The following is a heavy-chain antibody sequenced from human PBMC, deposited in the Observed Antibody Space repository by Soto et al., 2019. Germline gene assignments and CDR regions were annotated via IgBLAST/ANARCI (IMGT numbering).Heavy chain of an antibody. Sequence: EVQLVESGGGLVHPGGSLRLSCVASGFIFTDHYMDWVRQAPGKGLEWVGRIRNKANSYTTEYAASVEGRFTFSRDDSKNSLYLQMNSLKTEDTAVYYCARDYGDNALCNWGQGTLVTVSP. V-gene: IGHV3-72*01. CDR3: ARDYGDNALCN. D-gene: IGHD4-17*01. CDR2: IRNKANSYTT. J-gene: IGHJ4*02. CDR1: GFIFTDHY.